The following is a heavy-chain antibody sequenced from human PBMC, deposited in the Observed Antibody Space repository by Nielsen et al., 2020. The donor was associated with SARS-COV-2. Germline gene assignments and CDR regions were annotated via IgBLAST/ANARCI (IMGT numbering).Heavy chain of an antibody. V-gene: IGHV1-8*01. CDR2: MNPNSGNT. D-gene: IGHD3-3*01. J-gene: IGHJ6*02. CDR1: GYTFTSYD. CDR3: ARLEGNANRKTGWPYYDFWSGYSGGMDV. Sequence: ASVKVSCKASGYTFTSYDINWVRQATGQGLEWMGWMNPNSGNTGYAQKFQGRVTMTRNTSISTAYMELSSLRSEDTAVYYCARLEGNANRKTGWPYYDFWSGYSGGMDVWGQGTTVTVSS.